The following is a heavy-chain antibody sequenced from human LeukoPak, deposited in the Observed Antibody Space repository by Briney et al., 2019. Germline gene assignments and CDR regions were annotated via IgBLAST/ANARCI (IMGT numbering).Heavy chain of an antibody. CDR1: GYTFTSYD. J-gene: IGHJ4*02. D-gene: IGHD3-10*01. CDR3: ARGAEAYYYGSGSYYRGRRPFDY. Sequence: ASVKVSCKASGYTFTSYDINWVRQATGQGLEWMGWMNPNSANTGYAQKFQGRVTMTRNTSISTAYMELRSLRSEDTAVYYCARGAEAYYYGSGSYYRGRRPFDYWGQGTLVTVSS. CDR2: MNPNSANT. V-gene: IGHV1-8*01.